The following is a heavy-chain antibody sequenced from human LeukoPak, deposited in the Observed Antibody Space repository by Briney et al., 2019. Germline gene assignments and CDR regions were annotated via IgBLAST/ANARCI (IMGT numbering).Heavy chain of an antibody. J-gene: IGHJ5*02. D-gene: IGHD3-22*01. V-gene: IGHV4-4*07. CDR2: IYTSGST. CDR1: GGSISSYY. Sequence: SETLSLTCTVSGGSISSYYWSWIRQPAGKGLEWIGRIYTSGSTNYNPSLKSRVTMSVDASKNQFSLKLSSVTAADTAVYYCATGRSGYYSNWFDPWGQGTLVTVSS. CDR3: ATGRSGYYSNWFDP.